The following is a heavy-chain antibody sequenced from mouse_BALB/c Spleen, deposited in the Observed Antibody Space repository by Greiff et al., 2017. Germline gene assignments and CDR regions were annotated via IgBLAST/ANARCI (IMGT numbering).Heavy chain of an antibody. J-gene: IGHJ4*01. CDR3: ARDYSYYGSSYGAMDY. Sequence: EVKLMESGGGLVQPGGSLRLSCATSGFTFTDYYMSWVRQPPGKALEWLGFIRNKANGYTTEYSASVKGRFTISRDNSQSILYLQMNTLRAEDSATYYCARDYSYYGSSYGAMDYWGQGTSVTVSS. D-gene: IGHD1-1*01. V-gene: IGHV7-3*02. CDR1: GFTFTDYY. CDR2: IRNKANGYTT.